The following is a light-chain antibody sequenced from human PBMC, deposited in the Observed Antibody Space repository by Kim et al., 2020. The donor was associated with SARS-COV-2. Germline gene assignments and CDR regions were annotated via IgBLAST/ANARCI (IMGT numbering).Light chain of an antibody. CDR3: QQYNSYSPIT. Sequence: SVGDRVTITCRASQSISSWLDWYQQKPGKAPKLLIYKASSLESGVPSRFSGSGSGTEFTLTISSLQPDDFATYYCQQYNSYSPITFGQGTRLEIK. V-gene: IGKV1-5*03. CDR2: KAS. CDR1: QSISSW. J-gene: IGKJ5*01.